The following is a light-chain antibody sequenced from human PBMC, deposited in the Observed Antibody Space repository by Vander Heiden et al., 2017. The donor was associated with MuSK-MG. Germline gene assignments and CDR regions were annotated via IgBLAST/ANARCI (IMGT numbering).Light chain of an antibody. CDR3: AAWDDSLSGRGV. Sequence: QSVLTQPPSASGTPGQRVTISCSGSSSNIGSNYVYWYQQLPGTAPKLLIYRNNQRPSGVPDRFSGSKSGTSASLAISGLRSEDKADYYCAAWDDSLSGRGVFGGGTKLTVL. CDR1: SSNIGSNY. CDR2: RNN. J-gene: IGLJ3*02. V-gene: IGLV1-47*01.